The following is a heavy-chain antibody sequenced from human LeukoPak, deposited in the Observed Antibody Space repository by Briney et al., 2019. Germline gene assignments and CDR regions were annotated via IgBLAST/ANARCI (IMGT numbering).Heavy chain of an antibody. CDR2: ISRSSSSI. D-gene: IGHD2-15*01. CDR3: ARDRGRDIPFDY. V-gene: IGHV3-48*02. CDR1: GFTFSSYH. Sequence: GGSLRLSCAASGFTFSSYHMNWVRQAPGKGLEWVSYISRSSSSIYYADSVKGRFTISRDNAKNSLYLHMNSLRDEDTAVYYCARDRGRDIPFDYWGQGTLVTVSS. J-gene: IGHJ4*02.